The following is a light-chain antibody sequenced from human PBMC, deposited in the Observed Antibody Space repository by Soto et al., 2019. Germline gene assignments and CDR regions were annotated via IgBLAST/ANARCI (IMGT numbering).Light chain of an antibody. V-gene: IGKV3-20*01. J-gene: IGKJ2*01. CDR2: GAS. Sequence: EIVLTQSPGTLSLSPGERVTLSCRASQSVSSNKLAWYQQKPGQAPRLLIYGASSRATGIPDRFSGSGSGTYFPLTISRLEHEDFAVYCCQQYGRSPGTFGQGTKLEIK. CDR3: QQYGRSPGT. CDR1: QSVSSNK.